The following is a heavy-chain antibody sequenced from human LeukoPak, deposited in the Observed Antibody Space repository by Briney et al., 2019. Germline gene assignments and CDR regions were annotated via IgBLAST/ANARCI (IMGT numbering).Heavy chain of an antibody. J-gene: IGHJ4*02. CDR2: INHSGST. V-gene: IGHV4-34*01. CDR3: ARVPIVGATPGGFDY. CDR1: GGSFSGYY. Sequence: SETLSLTCAVYGGSFSGYYWSWIRQPPGKGLEWTGEINHSGSTNYNPSLKSRVTISVDTSKNQFSLKLSSVTAADTAVYYCARVPIVGATPGGFDYWGQGTLVTVSS. D-gene: IGHD1-26*01.